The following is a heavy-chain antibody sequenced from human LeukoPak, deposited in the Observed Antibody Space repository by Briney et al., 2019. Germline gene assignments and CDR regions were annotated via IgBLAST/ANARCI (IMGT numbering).Heavy chain of an antibody. CDR3: ARDRCSGGSCFDY. V-gene: IGHV3-48*03. CDR1: GFTFSSYE. Sequence: GGSLRLSCAASGFTFSSYEMNWVRQAPGKGLEWVSYISSSGSTIYYADSVKGRFTISRDNAKNSLYLQMNSLRAEDTAVYYCARDRCSGGSCFDYWGQGTLVTVSS. D-gene: IGHD2-15*01. CDR2: ISSSGSTI. J-gene: IGHJ4*02.